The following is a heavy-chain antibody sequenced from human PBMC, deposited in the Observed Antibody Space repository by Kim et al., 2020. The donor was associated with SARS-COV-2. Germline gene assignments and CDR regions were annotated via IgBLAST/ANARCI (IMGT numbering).Heavy chain of an antibody. CDR1: GFTFDDYA. V-gene: IGHV3-9*01. D-gene: IGHD1-1*01. Sequence: GGSLRLSCAASGFTFDDYAMHWVRQAPGKGLEWVSGISWNSGSIGYADSVKGRFTISRDNAKNSLYLQMNSLRAEDTALYYCAKEGQDESGTFGCWGQGT. J-gene: IGHJ4*02. CDR2: ISWNSGSI. CDR3: AKEGQDESGTFGC.